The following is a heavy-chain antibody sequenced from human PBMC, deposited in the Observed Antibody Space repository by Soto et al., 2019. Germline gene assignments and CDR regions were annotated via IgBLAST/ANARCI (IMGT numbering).Heavy chain of an antibody. D-gene: IGHD6-6*01. CDR3: AKGRGSSSTTSFDY. Sequence: EVQLLESGGGLVQPGGSLRLSCAASGFTFSSYAMSWVRQAPGKGLEWVSGIRAGTYYADSVKGRFTLSRDNSKNTLYLQMNSLRAEDTAVYYCAKGRGSSSTTSFDYWGQGTLVTVSS. CDR2: IRAGT. V-gene: IGHV3-23*01. J-gene: IGHJ4*02. CDR1: GFTFSSYA.